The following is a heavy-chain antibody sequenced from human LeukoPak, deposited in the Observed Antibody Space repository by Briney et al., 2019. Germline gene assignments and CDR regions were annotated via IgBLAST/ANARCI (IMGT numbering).Heavy chain of an antibody. J-gene: IGHJ4*02. CDR1: GYTFTSYY. Sequence: ASVNASCKASGYTFTSYYIHWGRQAPGQGLGWRGIINPSGVSTTYAQKFQGRVTITRDTPTSTVYMVLSSLRSEDTAVYYCARYRYSISSLYVFWGQGTLVTVSS. V-gene: IGHV1-46*01. D-gene: IGHD6-6*01. CDR3: ARYRYSISSLYVF. CDR2: INPSGVST.